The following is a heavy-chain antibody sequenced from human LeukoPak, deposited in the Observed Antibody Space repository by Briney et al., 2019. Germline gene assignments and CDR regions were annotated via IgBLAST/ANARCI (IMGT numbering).Heavy chain of an antibody. CDR2: IYYSGST. CDR1: GGXISSYY. CDR3: AREDCSGGSCRGYFDY. V-gene: IGHV4-59*01. D-gene: IGHD2-15*01. J-gene: IGHJ4*02. Sequence: SETLSLTCTVSGGXISSYYWSWIRQPPGKGLEWIGYIYYSGSTNYNPSLKSRVTISVDTSKNQFSLKLSSVTAADTAVYYCAREDCSGGSCRGYFDYWGQGTLVTVSS.